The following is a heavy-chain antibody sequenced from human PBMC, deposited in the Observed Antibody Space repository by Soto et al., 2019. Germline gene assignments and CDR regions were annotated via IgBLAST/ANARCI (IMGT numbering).Heavy chain of an antibody. CDR2: IWYDGSNK. D-gene: IGHD2-15*01. CDR1: GFTFSSYG. V-gene: IGHV3-33*01. CDR3: ARDRNVVAATFYYYYGMDV. J-gene: IGHJ6*02. Sequence: QVQLVESGGGVVQPGRSLRLSCAASGFTFSSYGMHWVRQAPGKGLEWVAVIWYDGSNKYYADSVKGRFTISRDNSKNTLYLQITSLRAEDTAVYYCARDRNVVAATFYYYYGMDVWGQGTTDTVS.